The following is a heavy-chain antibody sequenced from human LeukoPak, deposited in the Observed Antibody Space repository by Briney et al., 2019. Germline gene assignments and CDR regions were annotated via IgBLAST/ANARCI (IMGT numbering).Heavy chain of an antibody. Sequence: GGSLRLSCAASGFTFDDYAMHWVRQAPGKGLEWVSLISWDGGSTYYADSVKGRFTTSRDNSKNTLYLQIKTLRAEDTAVYYCAKDGYDYDSSYSYFDYWGQGTLVTVSS. CDR3: AKDGYDYDSSYSYFDY. CDR2: ISWDGGST. CDR1: GFTFDDYA. J-gene: IGHJ4*02. D-gene: IGHD3-22*01. V-gene: IGHV3-43D*04.